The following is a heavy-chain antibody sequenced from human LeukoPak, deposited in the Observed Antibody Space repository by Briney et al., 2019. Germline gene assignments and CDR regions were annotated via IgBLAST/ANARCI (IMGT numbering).Heavy chain of an antibody. Sequence: GSSVKVSCKASGGTFSSYAISWVRQAPGQGLEWMGGIIPIFGTANYAQKFQGRVTMTRDTSISTAYMELSRLRSDDTAVYYCAREVEMATSDAFDIWGQGTMVTVSS. CDR3: AREVEMATSDAFDI. CDR2: IIPIFGTA. CDR1: GGTFSSYA. J-gene: IGHJ3*02. V-gene: IGHV1-69*05. D-gene: IGHD5-24*01.